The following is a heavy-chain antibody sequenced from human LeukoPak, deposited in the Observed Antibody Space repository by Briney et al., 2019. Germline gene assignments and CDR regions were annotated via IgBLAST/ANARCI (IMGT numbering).Heavy chain of an antibody. CDR2: ISGSGGST. Sequence: GGSLRLPCAASGFTFSSYAMSWVRQAPGKGLEWVSAISGSGGSTYYADSVKGRFTISRDNSKNTLYLQMNSLRAEDTAVYYCAKEFGHYDSSGYYYYYYGMDVWGQGTTVTVSS. D-gene: IGHD3-22*01. CDR1: GFTFSSYA. V-gene: IGHV3-23*01. J-gene: IGHJ6*02. CDR3: AKEFGHYDSSGYYYYYYGMDV.